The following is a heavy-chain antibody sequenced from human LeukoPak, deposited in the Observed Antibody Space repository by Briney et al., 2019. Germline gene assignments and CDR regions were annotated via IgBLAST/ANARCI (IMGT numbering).Heavy chain of an antibody. CDR2: IYYSGST. CDR3: ARNYYDSSGSPFDY. D-gene: IGHD3-22*01. Sequence: PSETLSLTCTVSGGSISSYYWSWIRQPPGKGLEWIGYIYYSGSTNYNPSLKSRVTISVDTSKNQFSLKLSSVTAADTAVYYCARNYYDSSGSPFDYWGQGTLVTVSS. V-gene: IGHV4-59*01. CDR1: GGSISSYY. J-gene: IGHJ4*02.